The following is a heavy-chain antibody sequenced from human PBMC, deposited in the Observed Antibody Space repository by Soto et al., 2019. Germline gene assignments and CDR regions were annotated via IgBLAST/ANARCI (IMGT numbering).Heavy chain of an antibody. CDR2: IWYDGSNK. J-gene: IGHJ6*02. V-gene: IGHV3-33*01. Sequence: GGSLRLSCAASGFTFSSYGMHWVRQAPGKGLEWVAVIWYDGSNKYYADSVKGRFTISRDNSKNTLYLQMNSLRAEDTAVYYCARDAAMVRGVPPHYYYYGMDVWGQGTTVTVSS. CDR3: ARDAAMVRGVPPHYYYYGMDV. D-gene: IGHD3-10*01. CDR1: GFTFSSYG.